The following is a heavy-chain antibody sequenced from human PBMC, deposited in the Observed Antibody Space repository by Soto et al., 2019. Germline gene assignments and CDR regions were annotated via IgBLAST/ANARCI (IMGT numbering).Heavy chain of an antibody. V-gene: IGHV4-39*07. CDR1: CYSITAGGYY. Sequence: PETLSLTCFVSCYSITAGGYYWSWIRHHPGKGLEWIGSFYSSGSIIYNPSLRSRVSISGDTSSNQFSMSLTSVTAADTARYYCARMYSSGSGWFHPWGQGTLVTVSS. J-gene: IGHJ5*02. CDR2: FYSSGSI. CDR3: ARMYSSGSGWFHP. D-gene: IGHD6-19*01.